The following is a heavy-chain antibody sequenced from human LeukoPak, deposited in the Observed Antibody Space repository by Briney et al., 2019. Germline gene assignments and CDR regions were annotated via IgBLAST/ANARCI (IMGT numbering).Heavy chain of an antibody. J-gene: IGHJ4*02. CDR2: TRNKANSYTT. D-gene: IGHD3-10*01. CDR3: ARVLSLVRGIFDS. V-gene: IGHV3-72*01. CDR1: GFTFSDHY. Sequence: GGSLRLSCAASGFTFSDHYMDWVRQAPGKGLEWVGRTRNKANSYTTEYAASVKGRFTSSRDDSKNSLYLQMNSLKTEATAVYYCARVLSLVRGIFDSGGQGPRVPVSS.